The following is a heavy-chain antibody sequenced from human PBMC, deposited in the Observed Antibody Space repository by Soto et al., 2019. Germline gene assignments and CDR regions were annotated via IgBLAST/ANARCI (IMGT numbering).Heavy chain of an antibody. CDR1: GYTFTSYD. CDR2: MNPNSGNT. Sequence: QVQLVQSGAEVKKPGASVKVSCKASGYTFTSYDITWVRQATGQGLEWMGWMNPNSGNTGYAQKFQGRVTMTRNTSISTAYMELSSLRSEDTAVYYCATTVVPAAMDAFDIWGQGTMVTVSS. V-gene: IGHV1-8*01. D-gene: IGHD2-2*01. CDR3: ATTVVPAAMDAFDI. J-gene: IGHJ3*02.